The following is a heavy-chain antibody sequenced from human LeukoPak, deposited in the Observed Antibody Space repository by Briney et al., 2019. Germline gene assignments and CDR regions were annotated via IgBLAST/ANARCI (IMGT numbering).Heavy chain of an antibody. D-gene: IGHD4-11*01. CDR3: ARAYYSTVPIDY. CDR2: IWYDGSNE. CDR1: GFTFSSYG. J-gene: IGHJ4*02. Sequence: PGGSLRLSCAASGFTFSSYGMDWVRQAPGKGLEWVAVIWYDGSNEYYADSVKGRSTISRDNSKNTLYLQMNSLRAEDTAVYYCARAYYSTVPIDYWGQGTLVTVSS. V-gene: IGHV3-33*01.